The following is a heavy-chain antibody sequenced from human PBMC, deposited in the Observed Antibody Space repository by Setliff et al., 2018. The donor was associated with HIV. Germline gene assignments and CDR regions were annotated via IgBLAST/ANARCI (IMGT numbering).Heavy chain of an antibody. Sequence: GESLKISCRASGFTFGDNSMSWVRQAPGKGLEWVGFIRSKDYGGTADYAASVKGRFTLSRDDSKSIAYLQMNSLKTDDTAVYYCTRRLSGTYHEGHFQHWGQGTLVTVSS. D-gene: IGHD1-26*01. J-gene: IGHJ1*01. V-gene: IGHV3-49*04. CDR1: GFTFGDNS. CDR2: IRSKDYGGTA. CDR3: TRRLSGTYHEGHFQH.